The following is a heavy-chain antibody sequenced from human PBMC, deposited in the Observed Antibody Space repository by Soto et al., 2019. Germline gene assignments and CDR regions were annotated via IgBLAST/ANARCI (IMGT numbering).Heavy chain of an antibody. D-gene: IGHD3-10*01. CDR3: AGSKNRGESFDY. CDR2: IYASGAT. V-gene: IGHV4-59*03. J-gene: IGHJ4*02. Sequence: SETLSLTCTVSGGSISTYYWSWIRQPPGGTLEWIGYIYASGATTYNPSLESRVTMSVDMPNNEFSLELTSLTAADTALYFCAGSKNRGESFDYWGQGALVTVSS. CDR1: GGSISTYY.